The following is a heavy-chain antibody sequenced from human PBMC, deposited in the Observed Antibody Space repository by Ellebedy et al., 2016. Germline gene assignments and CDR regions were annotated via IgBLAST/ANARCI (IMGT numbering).Heavy chain of an antibody. Sequence: GESLKISCAASGFTFSGYWMNWVRQFPGKGLEWVANIKQDGSEKYYVDSVKGRFTISRDNAKNFLYLQMNSLRAEDTAVYYCAREWRGYSGYDGFDYWGQGTLVTVSS. CDR2: IKQDGSEK. CDR3: AREWRGYSGYDGFDY. J-gene: IGHJ4*02. CDR1: GFTFSGYW. D-gene: IGHD5-12*01. V-gene: IGHV3-7*04.